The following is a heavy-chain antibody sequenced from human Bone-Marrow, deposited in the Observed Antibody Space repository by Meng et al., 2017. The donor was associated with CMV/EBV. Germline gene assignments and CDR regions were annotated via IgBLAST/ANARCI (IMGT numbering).Heavy chain of an antibody. CDR2: LIPILGIA. CDR3: AIGSPTAMASYSFHGMDV. CDR1: GGTFSSYA. Sequence: SVKVSCKASGGTFSSYAISWVRQAPGQGLEWMGGLIPILGIANYAQKFRGRVTITTDKSTSTACMELSRLRSEDTAVYYCAIGSPTAMASYSFHGMDVWGQGTTVTVSS. D-gene: IGHD5-18*01. J-gene: IGHJ6*02. V-gene: IGHV1-69*10.